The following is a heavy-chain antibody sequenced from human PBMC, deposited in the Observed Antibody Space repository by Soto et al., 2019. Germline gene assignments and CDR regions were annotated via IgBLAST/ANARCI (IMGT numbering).Heavy chain of an antibody. V-gene: IGHV3-21*01. D-gene: IGHD2-2*01. CDR2: ISSSSSYI. CDR3: ARAAVPAARGNRRNYYYCGMDV. J-gene: IGHJ6*02. Sequence: GGSLRLSCAASGFTFSSYSMNWVRQAPGKGLEWVSSISSSSSYIYYADSGKGRFTISRDNAKNSLYLQMNSLRAEDTAVYYCARAAVPAARGNRRNYYYCGMDVWGQGTTVTVSS. CDR1: GFTFSSYS.